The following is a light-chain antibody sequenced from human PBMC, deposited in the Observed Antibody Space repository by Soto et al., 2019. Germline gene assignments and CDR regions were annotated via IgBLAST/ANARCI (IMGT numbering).Light chain of an antibody. CDR3: GSYAGSYTLV. J-gene: IGLJ2*01. CDR1: SSDVGGYNY. V-gene: IGLV2-11*01. CDR2: DVS. Sequence: QSALTQPRSVSGSLGQSVTISCTGTSSDVGGYNYVSWYQQHPGKAPKLMIYDVSKRPSGVPDRFSGSKSGNTASLTISGLQAEDEADYFCGSYAGSYTLVFGGGTKLTVL.